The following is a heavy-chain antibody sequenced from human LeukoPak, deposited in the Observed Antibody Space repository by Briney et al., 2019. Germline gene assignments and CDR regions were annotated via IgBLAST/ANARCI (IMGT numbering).Heavy chain of an antibody. CDR3: ARGPYSSSWYFDY. Sequence: SVKVSCKASGGTFNSYAISWVRQAPGQGLEWMGGIIPIFGTANYAQKFQGRVTITADESTSTAYMELSSLRSEGTAVYYCARGPYSSSWYFDYWGQGTLVTVSS. V-gene: IGHV1-69*13. D-gene: IGHD6-13*01. CDR1: GGTFNSYA. CDR2: IIPIFGTA. J-gene: IGHJ4*02.